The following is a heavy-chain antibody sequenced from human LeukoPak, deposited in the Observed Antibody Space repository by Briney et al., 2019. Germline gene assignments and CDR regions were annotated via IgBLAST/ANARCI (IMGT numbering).Heavy chain of an antibody. CDR1: GGSISGYY. D-gene: IGHD3-22*01. J-gene: IGHJ4*02. CDR3: ARQTYYYDSSGPGIAYYFDY. V-gene: IGHV4-4*09. CDR2: IYTSGST. Sequence: SETLSLTCTVSGGSISGYYWSWIRQPPGKGLEWIGYIYTSGSTNYSPSLKSRVTISVDTSKNQFSLKLSSVTAADTAVYYCARQTYYYDSSGPGIAYYFDYWGQGTLVTVSS.